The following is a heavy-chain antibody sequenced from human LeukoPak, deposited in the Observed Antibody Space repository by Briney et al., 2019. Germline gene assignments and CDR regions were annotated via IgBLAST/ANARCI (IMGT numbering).Heavy chain of an antibody. D-gene: IGHD3-3*01. Sequence: ASVKVSCKASGSTFSSYDINWVRQATGQGLEWMGWMNPNSGDTGYTPRFQGRVTMTRDTSISTAYMELSSLRSEDTAVYYCARDRLFGVVTSFDYWGQGTLVTVSS. CDR3: ARDRLFGVVTSFDY. V-gene: IGHV1-8*02. CDR1: GSTFSSYD. J-gene: IGHJ4*02. CDR2: MNPNSGDT.